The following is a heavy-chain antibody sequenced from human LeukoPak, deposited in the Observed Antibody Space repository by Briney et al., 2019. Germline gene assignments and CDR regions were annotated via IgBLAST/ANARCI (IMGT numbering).Heavy chain of an antibody. CDR1: GYTFTSYG. CDR2: ISAYNGNT. Sequence: ASVKVSCKASGYTFTSYGISWVRQAPGQGLERMGWISAYNGNTNYAQKLQGRVTMTTDTSTSTAYMELRSLRSDDTAVYYCARAEENGGAFDIWGQGTMVTVSS. CDR3: ARAEENGGAFDI. D-gene: IGHD4-23*01. J-gene: IGHJ3*02. V-gene: IGHV1-18*01.